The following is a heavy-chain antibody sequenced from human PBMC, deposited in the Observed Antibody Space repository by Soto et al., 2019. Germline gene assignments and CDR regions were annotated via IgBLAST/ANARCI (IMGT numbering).Heavy chain of an antibody. Sequence: QVQLVESGGGVVQPGRSLRLSCVGSGFPFWHYGMHWVRQAPGKGLEWVAVIWSDGNKESYADSVKGRFAISRDNSKDTLYLAMNSLRIEDTAVSFCARDRNGCWFNMDVLGQGTTVSVSS. V-gene: IGHV3-33*01. CDR3: ARDRNGCWFNMDV. CDR1: GFPFWHYG. D-gene: IGHD3-9*01. J-gene: IGHJ6*02. CDR2: IWSDGNKE.